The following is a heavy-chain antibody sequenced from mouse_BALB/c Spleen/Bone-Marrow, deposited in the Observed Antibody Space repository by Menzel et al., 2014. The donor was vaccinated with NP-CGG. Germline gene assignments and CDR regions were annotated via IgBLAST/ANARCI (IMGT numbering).Heavy chain of an antibody. Sequence: VQLQQSGPELVKPGASVKISCKPSGYTFTEYTMHWVKQSHGKSLEWIGSINPNNGNTNYNQKFKGKATLTVDKSSSTAYMEFRSLTSEDSAVYYCARGDGYYVYAMDYWGQGTSVTVSS. D-gene: IGHD2-3*01. CDR2: INPNNGNT. CDR3: ARGDGYYVYAMDY. J-gene: IGHJ4*01. V-gene: IGHV1-18*01. CDR1: GYTFTEYT.